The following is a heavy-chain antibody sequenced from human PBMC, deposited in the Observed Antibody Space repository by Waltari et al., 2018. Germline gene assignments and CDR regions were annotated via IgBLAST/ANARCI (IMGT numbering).Heavy chain of an antibody. V-gene: IGHV3-21*01. Sequence: EVQLVESGGGLVKPGGSLRLSCAAPGFTLSSYSLNWVRTAPGKGLEWVSSISSSSSYIYYADSVKGRFTISRDNAKNSLYLQMNSLRAEDTAVYYCARVGVGFGELLYNYWGQGTLVTVSS. CDR1: GFTLSSYS. D-gene: IGHD3-10*01. CDR2: ISSSSSYI. J-gene: IGHJ4*02. CDR3: ARVGVGFGELLYNY.